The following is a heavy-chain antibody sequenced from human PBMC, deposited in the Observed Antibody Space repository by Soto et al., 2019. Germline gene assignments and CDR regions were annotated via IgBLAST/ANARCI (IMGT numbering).Heavy chain of an antibody. J-gene: IGHJ4*02. CDR2: ISYDGSNK. D-gene: IGHD1-1*01. Sequence: GGSLRLSCAASGFPVSIYAMHWVRQAPGKGLEWVAVISYDGSNKYYADSVKGRFTISRDNSKNTLYLQMNSLRAEDTAVYYCARPGNTPTNDEGFDYWGQGNLVTLSS. CDR1: GFPVSIYA. CDR3: ARPGNTPTNDEGFDY. V-gene: IGHV3-30-3*01.